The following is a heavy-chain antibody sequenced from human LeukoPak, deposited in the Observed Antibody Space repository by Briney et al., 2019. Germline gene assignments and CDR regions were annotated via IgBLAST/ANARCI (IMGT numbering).Heavy chain of an antibody. CDR2: MNPNTGRT. J-gene: IGHJ4*02. CDR3: ARLSQTPDYYSNGGYYYLGY. V-gene: IGHV1-8*01. Sequence: APVKVSCKASRYTFTSYDINWVREAAGQGLEWMGWMNPNTGRTGFAQKFQGRLTMTRDTSISTAYMELSSLRSEDTAVYYCARLSQTPDYYSNGGYYYLGYWGQGTPVTVSS. D-gene: IGHD4-23*01. CDR1: RYTFTSYD.